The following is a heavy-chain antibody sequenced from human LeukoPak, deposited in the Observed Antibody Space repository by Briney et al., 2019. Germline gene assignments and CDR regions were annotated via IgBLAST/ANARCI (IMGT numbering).Heavy chain of an antibody. CDR1: GFTFSSNW. J-gene: IGHJ3*02. CDR2: INSDGSST. CDR3: ARTEYYYDSSGYLIDAFDI. Sequence: GGSLRLSCAAAGFTFSSNWMHWVRQAPGKGLVWVSRINSDGSSTSYADYVKGRFTISRDNAKNTLYLQMNSLRAEDTAVYYCARTEYYYDSSGYLIDAFDIWGQGTMVTVSS. V-gene: IGHV3-74*01. D-gene: IGHD3-22*01.